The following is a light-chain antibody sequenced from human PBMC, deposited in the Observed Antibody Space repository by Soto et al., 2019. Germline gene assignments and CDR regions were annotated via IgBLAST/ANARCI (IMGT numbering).Light chain of an antibody. V-gene: IGKV4-1*01. CDR1: QSVLYSSNNKNY. Sequence: DIVMTQSPDSLAVSLGERATINCKSSQSVLYSSNNKNYLAWYQQKPGQPPKLLIYWASTRESGVPDRFSGSGCGKVFTLTISSLRAEGGAFYYCQQYYSTPFTSGGGTKVEIK. CDR3: QQYYSTPFT. J-gene: IGKJ4*01. CDR2: WAS.